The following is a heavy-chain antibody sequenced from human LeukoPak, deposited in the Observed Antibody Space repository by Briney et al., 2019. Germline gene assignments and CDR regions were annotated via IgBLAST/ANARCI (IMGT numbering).Heavy chain of an antibody. J-gene: IGHJ4*02. Sequence: GGSLRLSCAVSGITLSNYGMSWVRQAPGKGLEWVAGISDSGGRTNYADFVKGRFTISRDNPKNTLYLQMNTLRAEDTAVYFCAKRGVVTRVILVGFHKEAYYFDSWGQGALVTVSS. CDR3: AKRGVVTRVILVGFHKEAYYFDS. V-gene: IGHV3-23*01. CDR1: GITLSNYG. CDR2: ISDSGGRT. D-gene: IGHD3-22*01.